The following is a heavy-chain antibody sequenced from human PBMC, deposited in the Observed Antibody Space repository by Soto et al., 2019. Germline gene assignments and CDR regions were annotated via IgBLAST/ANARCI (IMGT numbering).Heavy chain of an antibody. J-gene: IGHJ4*02. CDR1: GYTFTSYG. CDR3: AREFKGDLVVVAAARGSYFDY. Sequence: ASVKVSCKASGYTFTSYGISWVRQAPGQGLEWMGWISAYNGNTNYAQKLQGRVTMTTDTSTSTAYMELRSLRSDDTAVYYCAREFKGDLVVVAAARGSYFDYWGLGTLVTV. D-gene: IGHD2-15*01. CDR2: ISAYNGNT. V-gene: IGHV1-18*01.